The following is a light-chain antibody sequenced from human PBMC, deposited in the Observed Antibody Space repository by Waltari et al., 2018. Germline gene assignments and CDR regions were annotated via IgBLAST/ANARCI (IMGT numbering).Light chain of an antibody. V-gene: IGLV2-23*01. J-gene: IGLJ1*01. CDR3: CSYAGRIPYV. Sequence: QSALTQPASVSGSPGQSISISCTGSTSDVGAYYLVSWYHHRPGKAPKLIFFDGSERPSGFSNRVPGYKPRNPASLTISALQVDHEADYYCCSYAGRIPYVFGTGTTVTVL. CDR2: DGS. CDR1: TSDVGAYYL.